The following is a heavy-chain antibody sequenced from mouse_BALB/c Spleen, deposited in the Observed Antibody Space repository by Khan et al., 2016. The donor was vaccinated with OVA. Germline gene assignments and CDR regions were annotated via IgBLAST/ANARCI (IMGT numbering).Heavy chain of an antibody. J-gene: IGHJ2*01. CDR3: AREDYGILYDFDY. CDR1: GYSITSDYA. CDR2: ISYSGST. Sequence: EVQLVESGPGLVKPSQSLSLTCTVTGYSITSDYAWNWIRQFPGNKLEWMGYISYSGSTSYSPSLKSRISITRDTSKNQFFLQLNSVTTEDTATYYCAREDYGILYDFDYWGQGTTLTVSS. D-gene: IGHD1-1*01. V-gene: IGHV3-2*02.